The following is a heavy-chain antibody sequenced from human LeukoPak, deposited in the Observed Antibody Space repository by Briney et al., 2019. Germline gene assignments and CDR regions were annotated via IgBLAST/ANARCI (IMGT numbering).Heavy chain of an antibody. J-gene: IGHJ5*02. CDR1: GGTFTSYA. V-gene: IGHV1-69*06. CDR2: IIPIFGTA. D-gene: IGHD5-18*01. CDR3: ARGGVDTAMATADWFDP. Sequence: ASLKVSCKASGGTFTSYAISWVRQPPGQGLESLRGIIPIFGTANYAQKFQGRVTITADKSTSTAYMELSSLRSEDTAVYYCARGGVDTAMATADWFDPWGQGTLVPVSS.